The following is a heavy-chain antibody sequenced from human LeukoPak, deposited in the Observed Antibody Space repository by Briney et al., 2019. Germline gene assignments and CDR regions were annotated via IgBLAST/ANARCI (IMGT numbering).Heavy chain of an antibody. Sequence: GASVKVSCKASGYTFTSYYMHWVRQAPGQGLEWMGIINPSGGSTSYAQKFQGRVTMTRYTSTSTVYMELSSLRSEDTAVYYCARAPRSCSSTSCLGAFDIWGQGTMVTVSS. D-gene: IGHD2-2*01. CDR3: ARAPRSCSSTSCLGAFDI. V-gene: IGHV1-46*01. J-gene: IGHJ3*02. CDR2: INPSGGST. CDR1: GYTFTSYY.